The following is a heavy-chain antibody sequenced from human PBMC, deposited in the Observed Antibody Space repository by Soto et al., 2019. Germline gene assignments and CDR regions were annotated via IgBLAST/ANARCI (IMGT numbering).Heavy chain of an antibody. J-gene: IGHJ4*01. Sequence: AETLSLTCTGSGDSISNSNYFWGWIRQPPGKGLELIGIIYYTGSTYYNSSLKSRLTISVDTSKNQFSLRLSSVTAADTAVYYFARHLKKGSRAIRGVDYWGHGTPVTVSS. CDR1: GDSISNSNYF. V-gene: IGHV4-39*01. CDR2: IYYTGST. CDR3: ARHLKKGSRAIRGVDY. D-gene: IGHD3-10*01.